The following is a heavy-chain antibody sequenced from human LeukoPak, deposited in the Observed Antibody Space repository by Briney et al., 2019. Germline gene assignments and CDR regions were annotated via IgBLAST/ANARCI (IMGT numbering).Heavy chain of an antibody. CDR1: GYSISSGYY. CDR3: ARGPVVPLDY. Sequence: PSETLSLTCAVSGYSISSGYYWGWLRQPPGKGLEWIGSIYHSGSTYYNPSLKSRVTISVDTSKNQFSLKLSSVTAADTAVYYCARGPVVPLDYWGQGTLVTVSS. J-gene: IGHJ4*02. D-gene: IGHD2-15*01. CDR2: IYHSGST. V-gene: IGHV4-38-2*01.